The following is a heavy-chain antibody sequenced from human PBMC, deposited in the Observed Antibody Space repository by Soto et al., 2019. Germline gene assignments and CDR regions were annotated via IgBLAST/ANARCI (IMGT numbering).Heavy chain of an antibody. D-gene: IGHD3-22*01. CDR2: IIPIFGTA. CDR1: GGTFSSYA. J-gene: IGHJ5*02. V-gene: IGHV1-69*13. CDR3: ARDPLTYDYDSSGSHNWFDP. Sequence: SVKVSCKASGGTFSSYAISWVRQAPGQGLEWMGGIIPIFGTANYAQKFQGRVTITADESTSTAYMELSSLRSEDTAVYYCARDPLTYDYDSSGSHNWFDPWGQGTLVTVSS.